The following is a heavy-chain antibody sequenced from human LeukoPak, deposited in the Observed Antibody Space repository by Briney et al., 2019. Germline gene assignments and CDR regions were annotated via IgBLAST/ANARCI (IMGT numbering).Heavy chain of an antibody. CDR2: IKSKTDGGTT. CDR1: GFTYSNAW. Sequence: GGSLRLSCAASGFTYSNAWMSWVRQAPGKGLEWVGRIKSKTDGGTTDYAAPVKGRFTISRDDSKNTLYLQMSSLKTEDTAVYYCTTEGGYCSGGSCYAAYYGMDVWGQGTTVTVSS. CDR3: TTEGGYCSGGSCYAAYYGMDV. V-gene: IGHV3-15*01. J-gene: IGHJ6*02. D-gene: IGHD2-15*01.